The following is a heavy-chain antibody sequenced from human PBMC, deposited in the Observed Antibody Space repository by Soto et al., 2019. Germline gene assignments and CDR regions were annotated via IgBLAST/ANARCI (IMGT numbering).Heavy chain of an antibody. CDR1: GFTFDDYT. V-gene: IGHV3-43*01. Sequence: EVQLVESGGVVVQPGGSLRLSCAASGFTFDDYTMHWVRQAPGKGLEWVSLISWDGGSTYYADSVKGRFTISRDNSKNSLYLQMNSLRTEDTALYYCAKALGGYNWNYAGADYWGQGTLVTVSS. CDR2: ISWDGGST. D-gene: IGHD1-7*01. CDR3: AKALGGYNWNYAGADY. J-gene: IGHJ4*02.